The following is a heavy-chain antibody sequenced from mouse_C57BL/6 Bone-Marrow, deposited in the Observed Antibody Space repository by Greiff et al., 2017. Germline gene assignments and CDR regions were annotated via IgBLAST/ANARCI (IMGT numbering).Heavy chain of an antibody. D-gene: IGHD1-1*01. CDR2: INPGSGGT. J-gene: IGHJ3*01. CDR3: AREGFYYGSSYVEFAY. CDR1: GYAFTNYL. Sequence: VQRVESGAELVRPGTSVKVSCKASGYAFTNYLIEWVKQRPGQGLEWIGVINPGSGGTNYNEKFKGKATLTADKSSSTAYMQRSSLTSEDSAVYFCAREGFYYGSSYVEFAYWGQGTLVTVSA. V-gene: IGHV1-54*01.